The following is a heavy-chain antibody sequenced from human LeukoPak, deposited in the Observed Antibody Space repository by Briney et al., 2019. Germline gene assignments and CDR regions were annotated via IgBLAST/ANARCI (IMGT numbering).Heavy chain of an antibody. CDR2: INPISGGT. CDR1: GYTLTELS. J-gene: IGHJ2*01. Sequence: ASVKVSCKVSGYTLTELSMHWVRQAPGQGLDWMGWINPISGGTNYAQKFQGRVTMTRDTSTTTAYMELSRLRSDDTAVYYCARGHYDSSGYSNHWFFDLWGRGTLVTVSS. CDR3: ARGHYDSSGYSNHWFFDL. V-gene: IGHV1-2*02. D-gene: IGHD3-22*01.